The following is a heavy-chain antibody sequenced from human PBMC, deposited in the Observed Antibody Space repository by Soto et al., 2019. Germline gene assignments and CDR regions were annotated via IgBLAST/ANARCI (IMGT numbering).Heavy chain of an antibody. CDR3: TRPGYDSLTGRGSDY. J-gene: IGHJ4*02. D-gene: IGHD3-9*01. CDR2: IRSKANSYAT. Sequence: EVQLVESGGGLVQPGGSLKLSCAASGFTFSGSAMHWVRQASGKGLEWVGRIRSKANSYATAYAASVKGRFTISRDDSKNTAYLQMNSLKTEDTAVYYCTRPGYDSLTGRGSDYWGQGTLVTVSS. CDR1: GFTFSGSA. V-gene: IGHV3-73*02.